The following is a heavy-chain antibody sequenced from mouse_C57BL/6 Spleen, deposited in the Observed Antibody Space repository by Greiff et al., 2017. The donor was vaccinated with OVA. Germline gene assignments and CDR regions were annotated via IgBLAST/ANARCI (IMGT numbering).Heavy chain of an antibody. CDR2: ISDGGSYT. CDR1: GFTFSRYA. J-gene: IGHJ4*01. Sequence: EVQRVESGGGLVKPGGSLKLSCAASGFTFSRYAMSWVRQTPEKRLEWVATISDGGSYTYYPDHVKGRFTISRDNAKNNLYLQMSQLKSESTAMYYCARERENRSYNYAMDYWGQGTSVTVSS. V-gene: IGHV5-4*01. D-gene: IGHD1-1*01. CDR3: ARERENRSYNYAMDY.